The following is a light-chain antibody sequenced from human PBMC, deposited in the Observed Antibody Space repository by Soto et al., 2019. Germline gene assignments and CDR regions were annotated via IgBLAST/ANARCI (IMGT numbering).Light chain of an antibody. CDR2: DVR. Sequence: ALTQPASVSGSPGQSITISCTGTSSDVGGYNYVSWYQQYPGKAPKLMIYDVRNRPSGVSNRFSGSKSGDTASLTISGLQADDEADYYCSSYTSSSTYVFGTGTKVTVL. CDR3: SSYTSSSTYV. CDR1: SSDVGGYNY. V-gene: IGLV2-14*01. J-gene: IGLJ1*01.